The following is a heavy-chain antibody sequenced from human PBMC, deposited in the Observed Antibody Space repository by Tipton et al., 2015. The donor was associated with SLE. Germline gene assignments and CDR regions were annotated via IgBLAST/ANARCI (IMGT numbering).Heavy chain of an antibody. CDR1: GGSISSYY. J-gene: IGHJ3*01. CDR2: IYTSGST. Sequence: TLSLTCTVSGGSISSYYWSWIRQPAGKGLEWIGRIYTSGSTNYNPSLQSRVTISADTSKNQFSLKLTSVTAADTAVYYCARDESITIFGVVRDAFDVWGQGTMVTVSS. V-gene: IGHV4-4*07. D-gene: IGHD3-3*01. CDR3: ARDESITIFGVVRDAFDV.